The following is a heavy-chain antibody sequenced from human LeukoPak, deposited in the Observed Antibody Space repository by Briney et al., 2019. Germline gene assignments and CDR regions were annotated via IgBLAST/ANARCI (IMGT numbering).Heavy chain of an antibody. J-gene: IGHJ6*03. CDR2: ISSSSSYI. CDR1: GFTFSSYS. V-gene: IGHV3-21*01. CDR3: ARGPFSSGWPQGRYYYYYYMDV. Sequence: GVSLRLSCAASGFTFSSYSMNWVRQAPGKGLEAVSSISSSSSYIYYADSVKGRFTISRDNAKNSLYLQMNSLRAEDKAVYYCARGPFSSGWPQGRYYYYYYMDVWGKGTTVTVSS. D-gene: IGHD6-19*01.